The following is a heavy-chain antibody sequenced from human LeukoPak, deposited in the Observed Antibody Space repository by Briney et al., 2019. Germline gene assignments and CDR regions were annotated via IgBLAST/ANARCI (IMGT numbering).Heavy chain of an antibody. CDR2: IYHSGIT. CDR3: ARSVGRDFDY. J-gene: IGHJ4*02. CDR1: GGSISTTNW. Sequence: SETLSLTCAVSGGSISTTNWWSWVRQPPGKGLEWSGEIYHSGITNYNPSLKSRVTISLDTSKNQFSLRLSSVTAADTAVYYCARSVGRDFDYWGQGTLVTVSS. V-gene: IGHV4-4*02.